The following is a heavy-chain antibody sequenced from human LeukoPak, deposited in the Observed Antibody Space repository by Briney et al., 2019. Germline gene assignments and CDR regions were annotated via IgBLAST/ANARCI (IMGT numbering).Heavy chain of an antibody. Sequence: GGSLRLSCAASGFTFDDYAMHWVRQAPGKGLVWVSRINSDGSNTKYADSVKGRFTISRDNAKNTLYLQMNSLRAEDSAVYYCANGYSSSWFNAFDIWGQGTMVTVSS. CDR2: INSDGSNT. D-gene: IGHD6-13*01. J-gene: IGHJ3*02. V-gene: IGHV3-74*03. CDR1: GFTFDDYA. CDR3: ANGYSSSWFNAFDI.